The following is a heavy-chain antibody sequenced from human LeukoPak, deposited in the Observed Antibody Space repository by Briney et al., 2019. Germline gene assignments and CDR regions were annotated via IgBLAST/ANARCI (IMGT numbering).Heavy chain of an antibody. CDR2: IKQDGSDK. CDR1: GFNFSRYW. CDR3: AKPPAYYYDSSGYRIVGPTDPRNEYFQH. Sequence: GGSLRLSCTASGFNFSRYWMIWVRQAPGKGLEWVANIKQDGSDKNYVDSVKGRFTISRDNAKNSLYLRMNSLRADDTAVYYCAKPPAYYYDSSGYRIVGPTDPRNEYFQHWGQGTLVTVSS. J-gene: IGHJ1*01. V-gene: IGHV3-7*01. D-gene: IGHD3-22*01.